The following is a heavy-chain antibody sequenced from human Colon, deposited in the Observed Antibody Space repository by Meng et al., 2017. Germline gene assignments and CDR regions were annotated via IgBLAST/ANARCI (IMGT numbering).Heavy chain of an antibody. D-gene: IGHD3-22*01. V-gene: IGHV3-23*01. J-gene: IGHJ4*02. CDR1: GFTFSSYA. Sequence: GGSLRLSCAASGFTFSSYAMSWVRQAPGKGLEWVSAISGSGGSTYYADSVKGRFTISRDNSKNTLYLQMNSLRTEDTAVYYCAKSHEDPMIVVVLDYWGQGTLVTVSS. CDR2: ISGSGGST. CDR3: AKSHEDPMIVVVLDY.